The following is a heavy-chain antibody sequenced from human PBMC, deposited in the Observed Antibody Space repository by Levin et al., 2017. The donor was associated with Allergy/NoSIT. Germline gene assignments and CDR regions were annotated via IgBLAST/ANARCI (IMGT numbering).Heavy chain of an antibody. J-gene: IGHJ6*02. D-gene: IGHD2-2*01. Sequence: SETLSLTCTVSGGSISSGDYYWSWIRQPPGKGLEWIGYIYYSGSTYYNPSLKSRVTISVDTSKNQFSLKLSSVTAADTAVYYCARDPYCSSTSCYYYYGMDVWGQGTTVTVSS. CDR2: IYYSGST. V-gene: IGHV4-30-4*01. CDR3: ARDPYCSSTSCYYYYGMDV. CDR1: GGSISSGDYY.